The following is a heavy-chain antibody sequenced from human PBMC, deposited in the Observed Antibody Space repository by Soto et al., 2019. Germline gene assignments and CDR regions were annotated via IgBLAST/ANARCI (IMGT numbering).Heavy chain of an antibody. CDR3: VQTTCWDGFDF. CDR2: IYGGGTT. CDR1: GFAVSSKY. Sequence: EVQLVESGGGLIQPGGSLRLSCAASGFAVSSKYMTWVRQAPGKGLEWVSVIYGGGTTYYADSVKGRFTISRDTSKNTLYLQMNSLRAEDTAVYYCVQTTCWDGFDFWGQGTLVTDSS. J-gene: IGHJ4*02. D-gene: IGHD1-26*01. V-gene: IGHV3-53*01.